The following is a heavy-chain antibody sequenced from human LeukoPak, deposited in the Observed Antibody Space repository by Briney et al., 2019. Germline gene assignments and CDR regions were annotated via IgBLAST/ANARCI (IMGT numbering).Heavy chain of an antibody. V-gene: IGHV4-39*01. J-gene: IGHJ4*02. CDR3: ARLVASSSWWDY. Sequence: NASETLSLTCTVSGGSISSSSYYWGWIRQPPGKGLEWTGSINCSESTYYNPSLNNRVTISVDTSTTQFSLTLSSVTAADTAVYYCARLVASSSWWDYWGQGTLVTVSS. CDR1: GGSISSSSYY. D-gene: IGHD6-13*01. CDR2: INCSEST.